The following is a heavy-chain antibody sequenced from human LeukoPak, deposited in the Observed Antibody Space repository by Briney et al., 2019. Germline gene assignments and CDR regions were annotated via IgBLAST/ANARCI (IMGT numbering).Heavy chain of an antibody. CDR1: GFTFSSYS. Sequence: GGSLRLSCAASGFTFSSYSMNWVRQAPGKGLEWVSSISSSSSYIYYADSVKGRFTISRDNAKNSLYLQMNSLRAEDTAVYYCARDWNGSGSYYNGPFDPWGQGTLVTVSS. CDR3: ARDWNGSGSYYNGPFDP. CDR2: ISSSSSYI. J-gene: IGHJ5*02. D-gene: IGHD3-10*01. V-gene: IGHV3-21*01.